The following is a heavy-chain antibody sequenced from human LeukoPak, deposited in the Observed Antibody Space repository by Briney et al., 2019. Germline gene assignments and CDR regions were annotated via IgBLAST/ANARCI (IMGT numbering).Heavy chain of an antibody. CDR1: GFTFSSYS. V-gene: IGHV3-21*04. Sequence: PGGSLRLSCAASGFTFSSYSMNWVRQAPGKGLEWVSSISSSSSYIYYADSVKGRFTISRDNSKNTLYLQMNSLRAEDTAVYYCAKHPYSSGWYHPYFDYWGQGTLVTVSS. CDR3: AKHPYSSGWYHPYFDY. CDR2: ISSSSSYI. D-gene: IGHD6-19*01. J-gene: IGHJ4*02.